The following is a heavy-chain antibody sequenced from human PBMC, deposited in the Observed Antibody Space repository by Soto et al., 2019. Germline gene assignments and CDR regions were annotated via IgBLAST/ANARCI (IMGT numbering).Heavy chain of an antibody. D-gene: IGHD5-12*01. CDR1: GFTFSSYA. Sequence: EVQLLESGGGLVQPGGSLRLSCAASGFTFSSYAMSWVRQAPGKGLECVLAISGSGGSTYYADSVQGRFTISRDNSKNSLYRKMNSLRADDTDVYYSAKGIVATSTTLYYYYYYCMDVWGQGTTVTVSS. CDR3: AKGIVATSTTLYYYYYYCMDV. CDR2: ISGSGGST. J-gene: IGHJ6*02. V-gene: IGHV3-23*01.